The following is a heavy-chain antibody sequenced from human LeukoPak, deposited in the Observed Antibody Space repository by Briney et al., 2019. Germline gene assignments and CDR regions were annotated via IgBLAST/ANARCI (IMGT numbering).Heavy chain of an antibody. J-gene: IGHJ4*02. D-gene: IGHD2-2*01. CDR2: INPCDGST. V-gene: IGHV1-46*01. CDR1: GYTFTSSY. Sequence: ASVKVSCKASGYTFTSSYIHWVRQAPGQGLEWMGIINPCDGSTSYAQKFQGRVTMARDMSTSTVYMELSSLRSEDTAVYYCARGRYCSSTSCYPSDYWGQGTLVTVSS. CDR3: ARGRYCSSTSCYPSDY.